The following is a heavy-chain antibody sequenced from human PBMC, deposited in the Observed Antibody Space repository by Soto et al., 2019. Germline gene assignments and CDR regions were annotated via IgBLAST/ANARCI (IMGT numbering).Heavy chain of an antibody. D-gene: IGHD3-3*01. CDR3: AREPLWSGPLPLDAFDG. CDR1: GLSVTDTY. CDR2: VYIDGTT. Sequence: EGQLVESGGGLIQPGGSLRVSCAASGLSVTDTYMSWVRQAPGKGLEWVSVVYIDGTTNYADSVKGRFTISRDNSRNTVYLQMNSLRAEDTAMYYCAREPLWSGPLPLDAFDGWGQGTKVTVS. V-gene: IGHV3-53*01. J-gene: IGHJ3*01.